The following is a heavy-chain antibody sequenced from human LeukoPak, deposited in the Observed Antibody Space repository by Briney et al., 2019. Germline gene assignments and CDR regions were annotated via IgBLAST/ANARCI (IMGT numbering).Heavy chain of an antibody. Sequence: SETLPLTCTVSGGSTSSYYWSWIRQPPGERRARLGYIYYSGSTYYNPSLKSRVTISVDTSKNQFSLKLSSVTAADTAVYYCARDTNTAMVPVYWGQGTLVTVSS. CDR1: GGSTSSYY. CDR2: IYYSGST. D-gene: IGHD5-18*01. CDR3: ARDTNTAMVPVY. V-gene: IGHV4-59*06. J-gene: IGHJ4*02.